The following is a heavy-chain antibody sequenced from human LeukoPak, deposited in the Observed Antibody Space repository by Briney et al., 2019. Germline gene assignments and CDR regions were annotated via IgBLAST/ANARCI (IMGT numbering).Heavy chain of an antibody. J-gene: IGHJ6*02. CDR3: ARDAVDTANAV. CDR2: ISSSGSMI. Sequence: GGSLRLSCAASGFTFSDYYMSWIRQAPGKGLEWVSYISSSGSMIYYADSVKGRFTISRDNAKNSLYLQMNSLGAEDTAVYYCARDAVDTANAVWGQGTTVTVSS. V-gene: IGHV3-11*04. CDR1: GFTFSDYY. D-gene: IGHD5-18*01.